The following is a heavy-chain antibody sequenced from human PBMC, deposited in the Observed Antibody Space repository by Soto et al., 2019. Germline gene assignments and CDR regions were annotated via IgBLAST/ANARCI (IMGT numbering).Heavy chain of an antibody. J-gene: IGHJ4*02. CDR1: GFTVSSNH. V-gene: IGHV3-66*01. Sequence: VGSLRLSCAASGFTVSSNHMSWVRQAPGKGLEWVSVIYATGSTHYADSVKGRFAISRDSSKNTLYLQMNSLRAEDTAVYYCARENESSGLALDYWGQGTQVNVSS. D-gene: IGHD3-22*01. CDR2: IYATGST. CDR3: ARENESSGLALDY.